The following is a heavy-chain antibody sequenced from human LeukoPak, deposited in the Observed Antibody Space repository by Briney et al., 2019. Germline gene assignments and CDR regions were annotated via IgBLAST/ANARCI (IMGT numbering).Heavy chain of an antibody. CDR1: GFPISTNG. Sequence: GGSLRLSCAASGFPISTNGMSWVRQAPGKGLEWVSGIFGGDGGTYYADSVKGRFIISRDNSKNTLYVQMNSLRAEDTAVYYCARGALYYMDVWGKGTTVTISS. CDR3: ARGALYYMDV. J-gene: IGHJ6*03. V-gene: IGHV3-23*01. CDR2: IFGGDGGT.